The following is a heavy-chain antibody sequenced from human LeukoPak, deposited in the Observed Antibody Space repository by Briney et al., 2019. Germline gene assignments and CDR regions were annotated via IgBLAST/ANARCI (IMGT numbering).Heavy chain of an antibody. CDR3: ARVPVGYQGYSSAWYTDY. CDR2: IISSSSRI. J-gene: IGHJ4*02. V-gene: IGHV3-21*01. CDR1: GFTFSSYT. Sequence: GGSLTLSCAASGFTFSSYTMMWVRQAPGEGLEYVSSIISSSSRIFYADSVRCRFTISRHNAKNSLYLKMNTQRDQDTAVYYCARVPVGYQGYSSAWYTDYWGQGTLVSVSS. D-gene: IGHD6-19*01.